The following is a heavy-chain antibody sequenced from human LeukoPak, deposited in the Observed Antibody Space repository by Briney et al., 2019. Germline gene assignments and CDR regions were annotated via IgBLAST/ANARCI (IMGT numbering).Heavy chain of an antibody. D-gene: IGHD4-11*01. CDR1: GFTFSSYA. J-gene: IGHJ4*02. CDR3: AKLGRNYLVFQY. V-gene: IGHV3-23*01. Sequence: HSGGSLRLSCAASGFTFSSYAMSWVRQAPGKGLEWVSAISGRGGSTYYADSVKGRLTISRDNSKNTLYLQMNSLRAEDTAVYYCAKLGRNYLVFQYWGQGTLVTVSS. CDR2: ISGRGGST.